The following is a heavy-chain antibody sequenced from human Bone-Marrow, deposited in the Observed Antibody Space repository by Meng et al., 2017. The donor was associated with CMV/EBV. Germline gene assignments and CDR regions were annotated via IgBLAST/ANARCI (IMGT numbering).Heavy chain of an antibody. CDR3: ARVGGAAAGDYFDY. J-gene: IGHJ4*02. V-gene: IGHV3-21*04. Sequence: GGSLRLSCAASGFTFSSYSMNWVRQAPGKGLEWVSSISSSSSYIYYADSVKGRFTISRDNSKNTLYLQMNSLRAEDTAVYYCARVGGAAAGDYFDYWGQGTLVTVSS. CDR1: GFTFSSYS. D-gene: IGHD6-13*01. CDR2: ISSSSSYI.